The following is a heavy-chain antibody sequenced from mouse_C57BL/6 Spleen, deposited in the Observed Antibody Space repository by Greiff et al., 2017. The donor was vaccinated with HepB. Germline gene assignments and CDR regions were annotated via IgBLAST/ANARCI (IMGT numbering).Heavy chain of an antibody. CDR1: GFSLSTFGMG. D-gene: IGHD1-1*01. CDR2: IWWDDDK. CDR3: ARMDYYGSSHYAMDY. Sequence: QVTLKESGPGILQPSQTLSLTCSFSGFSLSTFGMGVGWIRQPSGKGLEWLAHIWWDDDKYYNPALKSRLTISKDTSKNQVFLKIANVDTADTATYYCARMDYYGSSHYAMDYWGQGTSVTVSS. V-gene: IGHV8-8*01. J-gene: IGHJ4*01.